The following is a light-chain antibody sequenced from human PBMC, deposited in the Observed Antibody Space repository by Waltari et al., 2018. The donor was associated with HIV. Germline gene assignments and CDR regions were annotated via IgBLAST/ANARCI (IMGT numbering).Light chain of an antibody. CDR3: VTWDKSLTAVV. V-gene: IGLV1-51*01. J-gene: IGLJ3*02. Sequence: QSVLTQPPSVSAAPGQKVTISCSGSSSNIGSRSVSWYQHLPGRAPKLLLYDNNERPSGIPGRFSGSKSCTSATLGITGLQTGDEADYYCVTWDKSLTAVVFGGGTKLTVL. CDR2: DNN. CDR1: SSNIGSRS.